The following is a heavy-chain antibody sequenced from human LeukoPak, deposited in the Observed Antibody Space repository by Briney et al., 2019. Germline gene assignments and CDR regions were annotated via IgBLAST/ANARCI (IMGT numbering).Heavy chain of an antibody. CDR3: ARVDSSGWYCDY. Sequence: GASVKVSCKASGYTFTSYAMHWVRQAPGQRLEWMGWINVGIGNTKYSQEFQGRVNITRHTPASTAYMELNSLRSEDMAVYYCARVDSSGWYCDYWGQGALVTVSS. CDR1: GYTFTSYA. CDR2: INVGIGNT. V-gene: IGHV1-3*03. J-gene: IGHJ4*02. D-gene: IGHD6-19*01.